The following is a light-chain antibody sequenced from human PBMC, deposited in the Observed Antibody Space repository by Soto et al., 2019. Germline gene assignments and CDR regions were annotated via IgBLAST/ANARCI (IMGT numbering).Light chain of an antibody. J-gene: IGKJ5*01. CDR1: QSARSS. CDR2: DVS. V-gene: IGKV3-15*01. CDR3: QQSDSIPIT. Sequence: VMTQSPAPLSVSPGERATLSCRSSQSARSSLGWYQQKPDQPPRLIIHDVSIRATGIPARFNGSWSGTEFNLAISSLQPEDVATYYCQQSDSIPITLGQGTRLEIK.